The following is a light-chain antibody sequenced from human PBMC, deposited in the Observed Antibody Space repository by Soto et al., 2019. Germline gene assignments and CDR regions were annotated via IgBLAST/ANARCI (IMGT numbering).Light chain of an antibody. J-gene: IGLJ1*01. CDR2: EVI. CDR3: SSFAGSTNFAV. Sequence: QSVLTQPPSASGSPGQSVTISCTGTSSDVGGYHYVSWYQQHPGKAPKLMIYEVIKRPSGVPDRFSGSKSGNTASLTVSGLQAEDEADYYCSSFAGSTNFAVFGTGTKLTVL. V-gene: IGLV2-8*01. CDR1: SSDVGGYHY.